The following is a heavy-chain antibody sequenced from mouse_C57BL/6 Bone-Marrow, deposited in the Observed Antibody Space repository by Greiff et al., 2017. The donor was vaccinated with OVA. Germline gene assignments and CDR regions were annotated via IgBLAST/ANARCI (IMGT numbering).Heavy chain of an antibody. CDR1: GYTFTDYE. D-gene: IGHD4-1*01. J-gene: IGHJ3*01. V-gene: IGHV1-15*01. Sequence: QVQLQQSGAELVRPGASVTLSCKASGYTFTDYEMHWVKQTPVHGLEWIGAIDPETGGTAYNQKFKGKAILTADKSSSTAYMELRSLTSEDSAVYYCTRPNSSWFAYWGQGTLVTVSA. CDR3: TRPNSSWFAY. CDR2: IDPETGGT.